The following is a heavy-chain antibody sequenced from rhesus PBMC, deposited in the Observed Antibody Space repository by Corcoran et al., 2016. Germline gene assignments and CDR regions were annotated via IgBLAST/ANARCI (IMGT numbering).Heavy chain of an antibody. V-gene: IGHV4-99*01. D-gene: IGHD4-29*01. CDR3: ARQYSTAVSN. CDR2: FSGSSGST. CDR1: GYSISSGYY. Sequence: QVQLQESGPGLGKPSETLSLTCAVSGYSISSGYYWGWLRQPPGYGLEYIGYFSGSSGSTYYNPPLESRVTISKDTSKNQFSLKVSSVTAADTAVYYCARQYSTAVSNWGQGVLVTVSS. J-gene: IGHJ4*01.